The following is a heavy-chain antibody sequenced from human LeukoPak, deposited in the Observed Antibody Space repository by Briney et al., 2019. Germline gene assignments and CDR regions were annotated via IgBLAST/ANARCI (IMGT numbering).Heavy chain of an antibody. J-gene: IGHJ4*02. CDR1: GFTFSRYA. CDR3: VKDGSGSYYTYYFGY. Sequence: GGSLRLSCSASGFTFSRYAMHWVRQAPGKGLEYVSAISSNGGSTYYADSVKGRFTISRDNSKNTLYLQMSSLRTEDTAVYYCVKDGSGSYYTYYFGYWGQGTLVTVSS. CDR2: ISSNGGST. D-gene: IGHD3-10*01. V-gene: IGHV3-64D*06.